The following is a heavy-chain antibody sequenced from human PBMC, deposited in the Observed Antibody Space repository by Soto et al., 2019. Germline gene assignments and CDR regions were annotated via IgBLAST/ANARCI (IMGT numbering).Heavy chain of an antibody. CDR3: ARGRTVRNYADDSSDYFYFFDY. V-gene: IGHV4-59*01. Sequence: ETLSLTCTVSGDSISTFYWGWMRQSPGKELEWIGYVYYTGSTNYNPSLKSRVTISVGRSKNQFSLKLTSANAADTAVYYCARGRTVRNYADDSSDYFYFFDYWGQGTQVTVSS. CDR1: GDSISTFY. J-gene: IGHJ4*02. D-gene: IGHD3-22*01. CDR2: VYYTGST.